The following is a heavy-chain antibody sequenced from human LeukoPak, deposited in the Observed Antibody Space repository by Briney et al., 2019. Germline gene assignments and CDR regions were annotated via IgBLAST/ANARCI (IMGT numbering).Heavy chain of an antibody. CDR1: GFNFNRYW. V-gene: IGHV3-7*01. Sequence: GGSLRLSCAASGFNFNRYWMSWLRQAPGKGLEWVANIKHDGSEQNYVGSVKGRFTISRDNAKNSLYLQMNSLRAEGTAVYYCARTPRSETGVWGQGTTVTVSS. CDR3: ARTPRSETGV. CDR2: IKHDGSEQ. D-gene: IGHD3-3*01. J-gene: IGHJ6*02.